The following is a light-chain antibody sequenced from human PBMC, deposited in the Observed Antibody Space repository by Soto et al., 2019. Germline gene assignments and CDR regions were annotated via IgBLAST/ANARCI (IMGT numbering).Light chain of an antibody. Sequence: DIQMSQSPFSLSASVGDRVTITCRASQSIRNYLNWYQQKPGDAPKVLIYAVSRLQTGVPSRFSGSGFGTDFTLTIDSLQPEDFATYYCQQSYSSPRTFGQGTKVDIK. V-gene: IGKV1-39*01. CDR1: QSIRNY. CDR2: AVS. CDR3: QQSYSSPRT. J-gene: IGKJ1*01.